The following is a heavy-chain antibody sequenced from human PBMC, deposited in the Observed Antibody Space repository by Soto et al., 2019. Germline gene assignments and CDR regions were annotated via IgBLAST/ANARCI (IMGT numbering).Heavy chain of an antibody. CDR3: ARRYCSGGSCYSFSDAFDI. CDR2: ISGSGSST. CDR1: GFTFSSYA. J-gene: IGHJ3*02. Sequence: PGGSLRLSCAASGFTFSSYAMSWVRQAPGKGLEWVSAISGSGSSTYYADTVKGRFTISRDNSKNTLYLQMNSLRAEDTAVYYCARRYCSGGSCYSFSDAFDIWGQGTMVTVSS. V-gene: IGHV3-23*01. D-gene: IGHD2-15*01.